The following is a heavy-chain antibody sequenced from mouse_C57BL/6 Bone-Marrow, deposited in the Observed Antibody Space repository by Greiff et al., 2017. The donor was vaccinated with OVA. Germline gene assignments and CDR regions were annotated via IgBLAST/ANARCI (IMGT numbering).Heavy chain of an antibody. Sequence: VKLQQPGTELVKPGASVKLSCKASGYTFTSYWMHWVKQRPGQGLEWIGNINPSNGGTNYNEKFKSKATLTVDKSSSTAYMQLSSLTSEDSAVYYCARSYYSNFAWFAYWGQGTLVTVSA. D-gene: IGHD2-5*01. J-gene: IGHJ3*01. V-gene: IGHV1-53*01. CDR2: INPSNGGT. CDR3: ARSYYSNFAWFAY. CDR1: GYTFTSYW.